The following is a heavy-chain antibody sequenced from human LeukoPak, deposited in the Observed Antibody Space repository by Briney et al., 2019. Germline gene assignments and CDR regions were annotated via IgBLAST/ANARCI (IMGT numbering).Heavy chain of an antibody. CDR1: GVSVSSYY. CDR2: LYYSGST. J-gene: IGHJ4*02. CDR3: AGRRGFRGPFDY. Sequence: PSETLSLTRTVSGVSVSSYYWSCIRPPQGTGLERMEYLYYSGSTNYNPSLKSRVTMSVDTSKNQFSLKLSSVTAADTAVYYCAGRRGFRGPFDYWGQGTLVTVSS. V-gene: IGHV4-59*02.